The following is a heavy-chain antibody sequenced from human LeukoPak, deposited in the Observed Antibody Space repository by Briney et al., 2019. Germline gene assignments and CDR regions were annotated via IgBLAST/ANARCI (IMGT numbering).Heavy chain of an antibody. CDR3: ARGPAMVRGVNWFDP. D-gene: IGHD3-10*01. CDR1: GGSISTNNW. CDR2: IYHGGST. J-gene: IGHJ5*02. V-gene: IGHV4-4*02. Sequence: SETLSLTCAVSGGSISTNNWWSWVRQPPGKGLEWIGEIYHGGSTNYNPSLKSRLTISVDKSKNQFSLNLSSVTAADTAVYYCARGPAMVRGVNWFDPWGQGTLVTVSS.